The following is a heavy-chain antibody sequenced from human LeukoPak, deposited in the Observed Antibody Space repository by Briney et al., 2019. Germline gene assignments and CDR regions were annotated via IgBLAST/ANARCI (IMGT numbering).Heavy chain of an antibody. J-gene: IGHJ6*03. CDR1: GFTFSSNG. CDR3: AKDPWAASGPNNYYYYYMVV. D-gene: IGHD6-13*01. V-gene: IGHV3-30*02. CDR2: IRYDGSEK. Sequence: PGGSLRPSCAAPGFTFSSNGMHWVRQAPGKGLEWVAFIRYDGSEKYYADSVKGRFTISKDNSKKTLYLQINSLRGQDTAVYYCAKDPWAASGPNNYYYYYMVVWGRGTTVTISS.